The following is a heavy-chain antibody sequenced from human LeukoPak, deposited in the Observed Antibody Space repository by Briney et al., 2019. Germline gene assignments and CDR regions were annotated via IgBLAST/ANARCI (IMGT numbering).Heavy chain of an antibody. V-gene: IGHV1-46*01. Sequence: ASVKVSCKASGYTFTSYYLHWVRQAPGQGLAWLSIINPSGASTSYEQKFQGRVTMTSDTSTSRVYMELSSLRSEDTAVYYCARGIVTAAGTGGWYFDYWGQGTLATVSS. J-gene: IGHJ4*02. CDR2: INPSGAST. CDR1: GYTFTSYY. D-gene: IGHD6-13*01. CDR3: ARGIVTAAGTGGWYFDY.